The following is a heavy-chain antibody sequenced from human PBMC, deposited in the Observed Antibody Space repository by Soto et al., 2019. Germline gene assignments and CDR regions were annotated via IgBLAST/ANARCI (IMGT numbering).Heavy chain of an antibody. Sequence: QVQLVQSGAEVKKPGASVKVSCKASGYTFTNNYMHWVRQAPGQGLEWMGVINPSGGSTSYAQKFQGRVTMTRDTSTSTVYMEVSSLRSEDTAVYYCARDLYYYDTSGYTHYFDNWGQGTLVTVSS. CDR2: INPSGGST. CDR1: GYTFTNNY. CDR3: ARDLYYYDTSGYTHYFDN. D-gene: IGHD3-22*01. V-gene: IGHV1-46*01. J-gene: IGHJ4*02.